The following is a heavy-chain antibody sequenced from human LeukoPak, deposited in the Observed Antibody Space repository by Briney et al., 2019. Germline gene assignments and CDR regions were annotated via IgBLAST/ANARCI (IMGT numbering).Heavy chain of an antibody. CDR1: GYTFTSYG. D-gene: IGHD3-3*01. J-gene: IGHJ6*03. Sequence: ASVKVSCKASGYTFTSYGINWVRQATGQGLEWMGWMNPNSGNTGYAQKFQGRVTMTRNTSISTAYMELSSLRSEDTAVYYCARRSGGRTIFGVVIPEGYMDVWGKGTTVTVSS. CDR3: ARRSGGRTIFGVVIPEGYMDV. CDR2: MNPNSGNT. V-gene: IGHV1-8*01.